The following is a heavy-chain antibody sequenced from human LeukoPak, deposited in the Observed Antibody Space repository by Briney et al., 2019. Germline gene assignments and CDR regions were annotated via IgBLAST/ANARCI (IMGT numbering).Heavy chain of an antibody. CDR1: GFTFSSYS. Sequence: GGSLRLSCAASGFTFSSYSMNWVRQAPGKGLEWVAVISYDGSNKYYADSVKGRFTISRDNSKNTLYLQMNSLRAEDTAVYYCAKHLDYWGQGTLVTVSS. V-gene: IGHV3-30*18. CDR3: AKHLDY. CDR2: ISYDGSNK. J-gene: IGHJ4*02.